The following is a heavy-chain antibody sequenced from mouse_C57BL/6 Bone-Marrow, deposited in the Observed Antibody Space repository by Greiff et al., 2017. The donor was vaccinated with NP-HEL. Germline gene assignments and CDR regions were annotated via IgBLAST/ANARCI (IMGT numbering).Heavy chain of an antibody. D-gene: IGHD1-1*01. Sequence: EVNVVESGGGLVKPGGSLKLSCAASGFTFSSYAMSWVRQTPEKRLEWVATISDGGSYTYYPDNVKGRFTISRDNAKNNLYLQMRHLKSEDTAMYYCARDRRITTVVANGYYWGQGTTLTFAS. CDR3: ARDRRITTVVANGYY. CDR2: ISDGGSYT. V-gene: IGHV5-4*01. CDR1: GFTFSSYA. J-gene: IGHJ2*01.